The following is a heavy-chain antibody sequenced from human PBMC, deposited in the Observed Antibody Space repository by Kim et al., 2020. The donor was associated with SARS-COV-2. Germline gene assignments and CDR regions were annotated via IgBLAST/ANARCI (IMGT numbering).Heavy chain of an antibody. J-gene: IGHJ4*02. CDR2: IWYDGSNK. CDR3: ARSSGWLKWFDY. D-gene: IGHD6-19*01. V-gene: IGHV3-33*01. CDR1: GFTFSSYG. Sequence: GGSLRLSCAASGFTFSSYGMHWVRQAPGKGLEWVAVIWYDGSNKYYADSVKGRFTISRDNSKNTLYLQMNSLRAEDTAVYYCARSSGWLKWFDYWGQGTLVTVSS.